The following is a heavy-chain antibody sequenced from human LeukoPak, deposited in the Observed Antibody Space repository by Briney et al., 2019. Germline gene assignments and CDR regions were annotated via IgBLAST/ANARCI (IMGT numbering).Heavy chain of an antibody. D-gene: IGHD1-26*01. CDR3: ARHRLRWELLRVEYYFDY. J-gene: IGHJ4*02. CDR1: GGSISSSSYY. Sequence: PSETLSLTCTVSGGSISSSSYYWGWLRQPPGKGLEWIGSIYYSGSTYYNPSLKSRVTISVDTSKNQFSLKLSSVTAADTAVYYCARHRLRWELLRVEYYFDYWGQGTLVTVSS. CDR2: IYYSGST. V-gene: IGHV4-39*01.